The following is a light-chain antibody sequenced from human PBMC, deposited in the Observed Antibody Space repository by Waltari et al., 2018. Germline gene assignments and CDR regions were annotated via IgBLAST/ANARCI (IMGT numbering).Light chain of an antibody. J-gene: IGLJ2*01. CDR1: SANLRARST. Sequence: QSGLTQPPSASGAPGQRVTLPCTGTSANLRARSTVHCSPLLPGAAPTLLIYGNNNRPSGVPDRFSGSKSGTSASLAITGLQAEYEADYYCQSYDSSLIASVFGGGTKLSVL. V-gene: IGLV1-40*01. CDR2: GNN. CDR3: QSYDSSLIASV.